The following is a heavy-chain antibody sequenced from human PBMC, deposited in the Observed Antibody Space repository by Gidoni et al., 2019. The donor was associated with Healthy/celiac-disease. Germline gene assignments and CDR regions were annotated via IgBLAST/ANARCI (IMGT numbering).Heavy chain of an antibody. CDR2: INTNSGGT. Sequence: QLQLVQSGAEVKKPGASVRLSCKASGYTFTGYYMPWVLQAPVHGLAWMGGINTNSGGTNYAPKFQGRVTMTRDTSISTAYMELSSRRSDDTAVYYCARDGRGYGSGSSYYYYYGIDVWGQGTTVTVSS. J-gene: IGHJ6*02. D-gene: IGHD3-10*01. CDR1: GYTFTGYY. CDR3: ARDGRGYGSGSSYYYYYGIDV. V-gene: IGHV1-2*02.